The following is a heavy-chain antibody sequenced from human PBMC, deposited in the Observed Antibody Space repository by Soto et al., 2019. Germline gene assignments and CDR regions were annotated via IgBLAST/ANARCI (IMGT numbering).Heavy chain of an antibody. J-gene: IGHJ4*02. CDR3: AKDLFLTTIASVGD. Sequence: QVQLVESGGGLVQPGRSLRLSCAASGFIFSTYGMRWIRQAPGKGLEWLSVISCDGNNKYYADSVKGRFTISRDNSKNTLWQKMDRLRAEATALYYGAKDLFLTTIASVGDWGQGTLVTVSS. D-gene: IGHD2-21*02. CDR1: GFIFSTYG. CDR2: ISCDGNNK. V-gene: IGHV3-30*18.